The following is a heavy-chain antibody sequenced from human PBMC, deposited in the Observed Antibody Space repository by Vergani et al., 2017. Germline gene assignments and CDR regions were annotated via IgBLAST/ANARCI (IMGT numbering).Heavy chain of an antibody. D-gene: IGHD2-15*01. J-gene: IGHJ6*02. CDR3: ARDWPRSGGSHYYYYYGMDV. V-gene: IGHV1-69*18. Sequence: QVQLVQSGSELKKPGASVKVSCKASGYTFTSYAMNWVRQAPGQGLEWMGRIIPIFGTANYAQKFQGRVTITADESTSTAYMELSSLRSEDTAVYYCARDWPRSGGSHYYYYYGMDVWGQGTTVTVSS. CDR1: GYTFTSYA. CDR2: IIPIFGTA.